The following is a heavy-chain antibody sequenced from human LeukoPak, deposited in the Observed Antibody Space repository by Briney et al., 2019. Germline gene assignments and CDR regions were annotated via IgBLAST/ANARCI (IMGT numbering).Heavy chain of an antibody. CDR3: ANIPGTVAGRGT. CDR1: GYTFTSYD. CDR2: MNPNSGAS. D-gene: IGHD6-19*01. V-gene: IGHV1-8*01. J-gene: IGHJ5*02. Sequence: ASVKVSCKASGYTFTSYDINWVRQATGQGLEWMGWMNPNSGASGCAQKFQGRVTLTRDTSMSTAYMEASSLRFEDTAVYYCANIPGTVAGRGTWGQGTRVTVSS.